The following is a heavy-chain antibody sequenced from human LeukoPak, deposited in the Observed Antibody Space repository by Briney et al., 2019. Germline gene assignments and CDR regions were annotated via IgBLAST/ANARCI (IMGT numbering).Heavy chain of an antibody. CDR3: ARHHYDLWSGYTLFDI. CDR1: GGSISSYS. V-gene: IGHV4-59*08. Sequence: SETLSLTCTVSGGSISSYSWSWIRQPPGEGVGWSGYIYFSGSTNYNPSPKSRVTISVDTSKTQSSLKLSSVTAADTAVYYCARHHYDLWSGYTLFDIWGQGTMVTVSS. J-gene: IGHJ3*02. CDR2: IYFSGST. D-gene: IGHD3-3*01.